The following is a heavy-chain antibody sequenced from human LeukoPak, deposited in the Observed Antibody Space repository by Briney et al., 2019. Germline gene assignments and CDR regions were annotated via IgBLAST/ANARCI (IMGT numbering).Heavy chain of an antibody. J-gene: IGHJ4*02. Sequence: ASVKVSCKASGYTFTSYDINWVRQATGQGLEWMGWMNSNSGNTGYAQKFQGRVTMTRNTSISTAYMELSSLRSEDTAVYYCARGRQWLEPSFDYWGQGTLVTVSS. V-gene: IGHV1-8*01. CDR3: ARGRQWLEPSFDY. D-gene: IGHD6-19*01. CDR2: MNSNSGNT. CDR1: GYTFTSYD.